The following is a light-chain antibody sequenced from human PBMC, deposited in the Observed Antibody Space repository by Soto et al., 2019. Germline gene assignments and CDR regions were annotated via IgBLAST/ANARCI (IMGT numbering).Light chain of an antibody. CDR3: QQYISYPYT. J-gene: IGKJ2*01. CDR1: QSISSW. CDR2: KAS. Sequence: DIQMTQSPSTLSASVGDRVTITCRASQSISSWLAWYQQKPGKAPKLLIYKASSLESGVPSRFSGSGSGTEFTLTISRLQPDDFATYYCQQYISYPYTFGKGPKLEIK. V-gene: IGKV1-5*03.